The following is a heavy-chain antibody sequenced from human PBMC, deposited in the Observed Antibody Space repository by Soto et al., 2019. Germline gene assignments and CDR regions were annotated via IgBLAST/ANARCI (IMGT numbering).Heavy chain of an antibody. Sequence: QLQLQESGPGLVKPSETLSLTCTVSTDSISFTNSYWGWIRQPPGKGLQWIGRSSYNGGTFYNPSLEGRVVISFDTYKKQSSLQVTSVTAADTAVYFCARHRIAVVWRGFDFWGHGSPVTVSS. CDR3: ARHRIAVVWRGFDF. V-gene: IGHV4-39*01. D-gene: IGHD6-19*01. CDR2: SSYNGGT. J-gene: IGHJ4*01. CDR1: TDSISFTNSY.